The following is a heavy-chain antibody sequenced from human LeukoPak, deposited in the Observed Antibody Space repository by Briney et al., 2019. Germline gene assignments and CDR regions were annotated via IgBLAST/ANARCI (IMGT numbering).Heavy chain of an antibody. Sequence: PGGSLRLSCVGSGFTFRDYAMHWVRQAPDRGLEWVASIWYDGSNKYYADSVTGRFAISRDNSKNTVYLQMNSQRVEDTAVYYCAREGRPYYDILTGYSPGGYYYYGMDVWGQGTTVTVSS. J-gene: IGHJ6*02. CDR2: IWYDGSNK. V-gene: IGHV3-33*01. CDR3: AREGRPYYDILTGYSPGGYYYYGMDV. CDR1: GFTFRDYA. D-gene: IGHD3-9*01.